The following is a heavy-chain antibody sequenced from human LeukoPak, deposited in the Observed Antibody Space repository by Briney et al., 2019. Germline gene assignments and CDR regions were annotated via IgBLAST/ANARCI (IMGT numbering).Heavy chain of an antibody. Sequence: SETLSLTCTVSGGSISSYYWSWIRQPPGKGLEWIGYIYYSGSTNYNPSLKSRVTISVDTSKNQFSLKLSSVTAADTAVYYCARGAWGYDSSGHLDYWGQGTLVTVSS. CDR3: ARGAWGYDSSGHLDY. D-gene: IGHD3-22*01. CDR2: IYYSGST. CDR1: GGSISSYY. J-gene: IGHJ4*02. V-gene: IGHV4-59*08.